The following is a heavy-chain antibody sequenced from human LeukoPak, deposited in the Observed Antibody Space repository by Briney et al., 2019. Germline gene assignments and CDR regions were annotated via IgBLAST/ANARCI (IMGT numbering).Heavy chain of an antibody. D-gene: IGHD2-15*01. CDR3: AKSVVVITFRFDD. Sequence: GGSLRLSCAASGFTFSSYAMHWVRQAPGKGLEWVAVISYDGSNKYYADSVKGRFTISRDNSKNTLYLQMNTLRADDTAVYYCAKSVVVITFRFDDWGQGALVTVSS. J-gene: IGHJ4*02. CDR2: ISYDGSNK. CDR1: GFTFSSYA. V-gene: IGHV3-30*04.